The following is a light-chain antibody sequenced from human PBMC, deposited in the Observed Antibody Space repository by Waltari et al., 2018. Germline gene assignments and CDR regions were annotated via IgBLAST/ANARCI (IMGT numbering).Light chain of an antibody. V-gene: IGLV2-8*01. CDR3: SSYAGNNIVI. J-gene: IGLJ2*01. CDR2: EIN. Sequence: QSALTQPPSASGSPGQSVTISCTGTSSDVGGYNYVSWYQQHPGKAPILIIFEINQRPSGVPDRFAGPKSGNTASLTDAGRQAEDEADYYCSSYAGNNIVIFGGGTKLTVL. CDR1: SSDVGGYNY.